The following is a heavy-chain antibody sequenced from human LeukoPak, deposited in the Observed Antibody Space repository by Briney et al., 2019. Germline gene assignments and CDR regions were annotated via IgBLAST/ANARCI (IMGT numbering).Heavy chain of an antibody. CDR3: ARVWGPKPDMPAINNHCYYYMDV. J-gene: IGHJ6*03. Sequence: PGGSLRLSCAASGFTFISYWMSGVRQAAGKGREGVANIKQAGSEKYYVDSVRGRFTISRDNAKNALHLQMDTLRADDTAVYYCARVWGPKPDMPAINNHCYYYMDVWGKGTTVTVSS. CDR2: IKQAGSEK. CDR1: GFTFISYW. D-gene: IGHD5-24*01. V-gene: IGHV3-7*01.